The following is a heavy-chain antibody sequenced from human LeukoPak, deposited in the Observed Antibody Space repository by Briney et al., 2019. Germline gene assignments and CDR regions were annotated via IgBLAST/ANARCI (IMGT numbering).Heavy chain of an antibody. J-gene: IGHJ4*01. V-gene: IGHV4-59*01. D-gene: IGHD6-6*01. Sequence: PSETLSLTCTXSXXXXXXYXXXXXXXXPXXGLXXXXYIYYSGSTNYNPSLKSRVTISVDTSKNQFSLKLTSVPAADTAVYYCARLHSSSSFLQPLLYWGQGSLVTVSS. CDR1: XXXXXXYX. CDR3: ARLHSSSSFLQPLLY. CDR2: IYYSGST.